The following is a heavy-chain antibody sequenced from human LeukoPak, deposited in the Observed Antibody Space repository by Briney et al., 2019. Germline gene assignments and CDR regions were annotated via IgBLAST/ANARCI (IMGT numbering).Heavy chain of an antibody. CDR3: ARVDSSGWLIYGMEV. Sequence: GGSLRLSCAASGFTFFSYAMHWVRQAPGKGLEWVAVISYDGSNKSYVDSVKGRFTISRDNSKNTLYLQMSSLRAEDTAVYYCARVDSSGWLIYGMEVWGQGTTVTVSS. CDR1: GFTFFSYA. D-gene: IGHD6-19*01. V-gene: IGHV3-30-3*01. J-gene: IGHJ6*02. CDR2: ISYDGSNK.